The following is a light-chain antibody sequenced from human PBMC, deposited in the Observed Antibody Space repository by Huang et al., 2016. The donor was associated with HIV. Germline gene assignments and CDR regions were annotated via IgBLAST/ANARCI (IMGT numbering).Light chain of an antibody. Sequence: DIQMIQSPSSLSASVGDRVTITCRASQRISIYLNWYQHKPGKAPKLLIFGVSTLESGVPSRFSGSGSGTDFTLTISSLQPEDFATYYCQQSFDTHTFGQGTKVEVK. V-gene: IGKV1-39*01. CDR3: QQSFDTHT. CDR2: GVS. J-gene: IGKJ2*01. CDR1: QRISIY.